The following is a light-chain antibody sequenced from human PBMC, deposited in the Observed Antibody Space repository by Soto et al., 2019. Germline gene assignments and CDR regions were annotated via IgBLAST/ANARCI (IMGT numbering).Light chain of an antibody. CDR3: QQYNSYSLNT. V-gene: IGKV1-5*01. Sequence: DIQMTQSPSTLFASVGDRVTITCRASQSISSWLAWYQQKPGKAPKLLIYDASSLESGVPSRFSGSGSGTEFTLTISSLQPDDFATYYCQQYNSYSLNTFGQGTKLEIK. CDR1: QSISSW. J-gene: IGKJ2*01. CDR2: DAS.